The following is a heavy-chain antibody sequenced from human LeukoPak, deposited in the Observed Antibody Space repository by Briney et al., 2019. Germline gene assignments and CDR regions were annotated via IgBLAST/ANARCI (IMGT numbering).Heavy chain of an antibody. J-gene: IGHJ4*02. Sequence: GASVKVSCKASGYTFTSYYMHWVRQAPGQGLEWMGRINPNSGGTNYAQKFQGRVTMTRDTSISTAYMELSRLRSDDTAVYYCARDEGYCSGGSCYGDGYWGQGTLVTVSS. CDR2: INPNSGGT. D-gene: IGHD2-15*01. V-gene: IGHV1-2*06. CDR1: GYTFTSYY. CDR3: ARDEGYCSGGSCYGDGY.